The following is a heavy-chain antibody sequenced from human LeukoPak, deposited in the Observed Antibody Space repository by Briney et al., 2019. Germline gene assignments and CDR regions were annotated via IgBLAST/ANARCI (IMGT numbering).Heavy chain of an antibody. V-gene: IGHV3-9*01. Sequence: GGSLRLSCAASGFTFDNYAMHWVRQAPGKGLEWVSGISWNSGNMDYADSVKGRFTISRDNAKNSLYLQMNSLRPEDTAFYYCAKAEGFFGGYYDHWGQGTLVTVSS. CDR3: AKAEGFFGGYYDH. CDR2: ISWNSGNM. D-gene: IGHD3-22*01. J-gene: IGHJ5*02. CDR1: GFTFDNYA.